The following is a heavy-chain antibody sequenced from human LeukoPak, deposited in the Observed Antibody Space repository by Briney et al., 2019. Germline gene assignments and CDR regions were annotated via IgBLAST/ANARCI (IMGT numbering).Heavy chain of an antibody. D-gene: IGHD2-2*01. Sequence: GGSLRLSCAASGFTFSSHGMNWVRQAPGKGLEWVAGISPDGSKKYYVDAVKGRFTISRDNSKNTLYLQMNSLRVEDTAMYYCARDELGYCSSTSCRNYYYGMDVWGQGTTVTVSS. CDR1: GFTFSSHG. V-gene: IGHV3-33*01. J-gene: IGHJ6*02. CDR2: ISPDGSKK. CDR3: ARDELGYCSSTSCRNYYYGMDV.